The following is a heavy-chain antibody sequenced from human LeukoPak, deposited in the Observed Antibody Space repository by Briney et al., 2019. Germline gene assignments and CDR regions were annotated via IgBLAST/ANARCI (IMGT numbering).Heavy chain of an antibody. CDR2: INPNSGGT. CDR1: GYTFTGYY. J-gene: IGHJ6*03. Sequence: GASVKVSCKASGYTFTGYYMHWVRQAPGQGLEWMGWINPNSGGTNYAQKFQGRVTMTRDTSKSQFSLKLSSVTAADTAVYYCARGIYSYGPFGRVIYYYMDVWGKGTTVTVSS. V-gene: IGHV1-2*02. D-gene: IGHD5-18*01. CDR3: ARGIYSYGPFGRVIYYYMDV.